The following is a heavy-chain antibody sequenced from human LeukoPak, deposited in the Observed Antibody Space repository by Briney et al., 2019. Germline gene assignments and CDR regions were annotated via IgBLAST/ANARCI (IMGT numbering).Heavy chain of an antibody. CDR1: GGTFSSYA. J-gene: IGHJ5*02. CDR3: ARAAAVLNWFDP. Sequence: ASVKVSCKASGGTFSSYAISWVRQAPGQGLEWMGGIIPIFGTANYAQKFLGRVTITADESTSTAYMELSSLRSEDTAVYYCARAAAVLNWFDPWGQGTLVTVSS. CDR2: IIPIFGTA. V-gene: IGHV1-69*13. D-gene: IGHD6-13*01.